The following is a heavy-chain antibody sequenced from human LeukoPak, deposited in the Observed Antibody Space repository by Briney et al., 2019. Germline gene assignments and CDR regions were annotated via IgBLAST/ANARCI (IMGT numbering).Heavy chain of an antibody. CDR1: GGSISSGGYY. J-gene: IGHJ4*02. CDR2: IYYSGST. V-gene: IGHV4-31*03. D-gene: IGHD1-26*01. CDR3: ARGEWDLLFDY. Sequence: SETLSLTCTVSGGSISSGGYYWSWIRQHPGKGLEWIGYIYYSGSTYYNPSLKSRVTISVDTSKNQFSLKLSSVTAADTAVYYCARGEWDLLFDYWGQGTLVTVSS.